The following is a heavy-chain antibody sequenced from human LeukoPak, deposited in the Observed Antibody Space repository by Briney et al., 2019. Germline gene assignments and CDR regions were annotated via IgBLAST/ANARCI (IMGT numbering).Heavy chain of an antibody. V-gene: IGHV4-31*03. CDR1: GGSISSGGYY. CDR2: IYYNGNT. CDR3: ARVGARWLHFDY. D-gene: IGHD4/OR15-4a*01. J-gene: IGHJ4*02. Sequence: SETLSLTCTVSGGSISSGGYYWSWIRQHPGKGLEWIGYIYYNGNTYYNPSLKSRVVMSIDTSKKQFSLKLSSVTAADTAVYYCARVGARWLHFDYWGQGTLVTVSS.